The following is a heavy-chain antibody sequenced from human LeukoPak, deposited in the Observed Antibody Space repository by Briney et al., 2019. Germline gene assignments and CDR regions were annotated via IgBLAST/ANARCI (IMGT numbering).Heavy chain of an antibody. D-gene: IGHD4-17*01. CDR1: GFTFSSYS. V-gene: IGHV3-48*02. CDR2: FSTRSSTI. J-gene: IGHJ4*02. CDR3: ARDQDYGFDS. Sequence: PGGSLRLSCAASGFTFSSYSMNWVHQAPGKGLEWVSYFSTRSSTISYADSVKGRFAISRDNAKNSRYLQMNSLRDEDTAVYYCARDQDYGFDSWGQGTLVTVSS.